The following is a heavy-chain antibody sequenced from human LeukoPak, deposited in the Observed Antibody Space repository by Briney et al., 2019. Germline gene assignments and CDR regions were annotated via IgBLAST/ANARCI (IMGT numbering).Heavy chain of an antibody. CDR2: IYYSGGT. J-gene: IGHJ4*02. CDR3: ARRSIARGKVDVIVFDY. CDR1: GGSMNDYY. Sequence: SETLSLTCTVSGGSMNDYYWSWFRQPPGKGLEWIGYIYYSGGTNSNPSLKSRVTMSVDTSKNQFSLKVRSVTAADTSVYYCARRSIARGKVDVIVFDYWGQGALVTVSS. V-gene: IGHV4-59*08. D-gene: IGHD2-21*01.